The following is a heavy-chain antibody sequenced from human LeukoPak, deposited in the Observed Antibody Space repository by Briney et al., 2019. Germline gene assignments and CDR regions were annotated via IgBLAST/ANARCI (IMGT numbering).Heavy chain of an antibody. Sequence: SETLSLTCTVSGGSITSSTNYWVWIRPPPGKGLEWIVSSDSLYFNPSLKSRVTISVATSMNQFSLKMSSVTAADTVVYYCASPGYKTSGASHYSDTGGYFLIKYWGRGTLVTVSS. CDR2: SDSL. J-gene: IGHJ4*02. V-gene: IGHV4-39*01. D-gene: IGHD3-22*01. CDR1: GGSITSSTNY. CDR3: ASPGYKTSGASHYSDTGGYFLIKY.